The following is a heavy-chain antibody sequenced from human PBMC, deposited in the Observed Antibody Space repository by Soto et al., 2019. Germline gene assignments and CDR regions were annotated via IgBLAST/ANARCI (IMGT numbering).Heavy chain of an antibody. J-gene: IGHJ6*02. V-gene: IGHV3-23*01. CDR3: IATVALELFFHTAYGMDV. CDR1: GFTFSSYA. Sequence: GGSLRLSCAASGFTFSSYAMSWVRQAPGKGLEWVSAISGSGGSTYYADSVKGRFTISRDNSKNPLYLQMNSLRAEDTAVYYCIATVALELFFHTAYGMDVWGQGTTVTVSS. D-gene: IGHD1-7*01. CDR2: ISGSGGST.